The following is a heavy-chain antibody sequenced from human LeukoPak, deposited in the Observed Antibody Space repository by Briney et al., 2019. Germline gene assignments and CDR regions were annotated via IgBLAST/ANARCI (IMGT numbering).Heavy chain of an antibody. Sequence: PAGGSLRLSCAASGFTFSSYWMSWVRQAPGKGLEWVANIKQDGSEKYYVDSVKGRFTISRDNAKNSLYLQMNSLRAEDTAVYYCARGWYCDSSGYEDAFDIWGQGTMVTVSS. CDR3: ARGWYCDSSGYEDAFDI. J-gene: IGHJ3*02. D-gene: IGHD3-22*01. V-gene: IGHV3-7*01. CDR2: IKQDGSEK. CDR1: GFTFSSYW.